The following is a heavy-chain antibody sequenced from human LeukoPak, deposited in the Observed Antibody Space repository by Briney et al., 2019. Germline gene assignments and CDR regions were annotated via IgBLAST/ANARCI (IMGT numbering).Heavy chain of an antibody. CDR3: AGDNGSGSYAFDI. CDR1: GGSISSSSYY. D-gene: IGHD3-10*01. Sequence: PSETLSLTCTVSGGSISSSSYYWGWIRQPPGKGLEWIGSIYYSGTTNYNSSLRSRVTISVDTSKNQFSLKLSSVTAADTAVYYCAGDNGSGSYAFDIWGQGTMVTVSS. J-gene: IGHJ3*02. V-gene: IGHV4-39*07. CDR2: IYYSGTT.